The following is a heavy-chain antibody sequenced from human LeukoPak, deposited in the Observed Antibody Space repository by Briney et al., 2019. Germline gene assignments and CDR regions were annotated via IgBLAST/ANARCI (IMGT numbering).Heavy chain of an antibody. Sequence: ASVKVSCKASGYTFTSYYTHWVRQATGQGLEWMGKINPSGGSTVYVQKFQGRGTMTRDTSTSTVYMELSSLRSEDTAVYYCARDRNPYSGSYGYWGQGTLVTVAS. V-gene: IGHV1-46*01. CDR2: INPSGGST. CDR3: ARDRNPYSGSYGY. D-gene: IGHD1-26*01. CDR1: GYTFTSYY. J-gene: IGHJ4*02.